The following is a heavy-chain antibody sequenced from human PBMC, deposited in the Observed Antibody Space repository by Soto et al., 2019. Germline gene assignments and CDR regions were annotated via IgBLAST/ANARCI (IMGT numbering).Heavy chain of an antibody. CDR1: GYTFTSYY. CDR2: INPSGGST. V-gene: IGHV1-46*01. J-gene: IGHJ6*02. Sequence: QVQLVQSGAEVKKPGASVKVSCKASGYTFTSYYMHWVRQAPGQGLEWMGIINPSGGSTSYAQKFQGRVTMTRDTSTSTVYMELSSLRSEDTAVYYCARDLGPAGVWIQLWLHYYYYGMDVWGQGTTVTVSS. CDR3: ARDLGPAGVWIQLWLHYYYYGMDV. D-gene: IGHD5-18*01.